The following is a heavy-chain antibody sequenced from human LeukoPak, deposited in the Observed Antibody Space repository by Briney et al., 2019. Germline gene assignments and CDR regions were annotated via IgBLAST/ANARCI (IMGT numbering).Heavy chain of an antibody. CDR1: GGTFSSYA. Sequence: SVKVSCKASGGTFSSYAISWVRQAPGQGLEWMGGIIPIFGTANYAQKFQGRVTITTDESTSTAYVELSSLRAEDTAVYYCARMYSSGWFSSAPFHQGGQGTLVTVSS. D-gene: IGHD6-19*01. V-gene: IGHV1-69*05. CDR2: IIPIFGTA. CDR3: ARMYSSGWFSSAPFHQ. J-gene: IGHJ1*01.